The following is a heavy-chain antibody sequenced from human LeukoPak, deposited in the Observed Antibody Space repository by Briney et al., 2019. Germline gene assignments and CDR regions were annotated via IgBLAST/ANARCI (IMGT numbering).Heavy chain of an antibody. J-gene: IGHJ4*02. V-gene: IGHV4-34*01. Sequence: SETLSLTCAVYGGSFSGYYWSWIRQPPGKGLEWIGEINHSGSTNYNPSLKSRVTISVDTFKNQFSLKLSSVTAADTAVYYCARGLRLRYCSSTSCSIFDYWGQGTLVTVSS. CDR2: INHSGST. CDR1: GGSFSGYY. CDR3: ARGLRLRYCSSTSCSIFDY. D-gene: IGHD2-2*01.